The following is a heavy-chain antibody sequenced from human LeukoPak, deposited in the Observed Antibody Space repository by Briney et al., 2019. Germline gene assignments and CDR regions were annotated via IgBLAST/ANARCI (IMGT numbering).Heavy chain of an antibody. D-gene: IGHD2-2*01. J-gene: IGHJ4*02. Sequence: VASVTVSCKNSGYMVSDYYMHWVRQAPGQGLELMGWLRGDTGDTDSPQKFKGRVTMTSDTATNTAYMQLSRLTYDDTAMYFCARVRDNACDYWGQGTLVTVSS. V-gene: IGHV1-2*02. CDR3: ARVRDNACDY. CDR1: GYMVSDYY. CDR2: LRGDTGDT.